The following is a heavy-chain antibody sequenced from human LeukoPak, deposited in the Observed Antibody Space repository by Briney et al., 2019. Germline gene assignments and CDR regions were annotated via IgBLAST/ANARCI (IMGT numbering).Heavy chain of an antibody. Sequence: GGSLRLSCAAPGFTVSSNYMSWVRQAPGKGLEWVSVFYSGDSPYYADSVKGRFTISRDRSKNTLYLQMNSLRAEDTAVYYCARGGRNSIIRGAFDYWGQGTLVTVSS. J-gene: IGHJ4*02. CDR1: GFTVSSNY. V-gene: IGHV3-53*01. CDR2: FYSGDSP. D-gene: IGHD3-10*01. CDR3: ARGGRNSIIRGAFDY.